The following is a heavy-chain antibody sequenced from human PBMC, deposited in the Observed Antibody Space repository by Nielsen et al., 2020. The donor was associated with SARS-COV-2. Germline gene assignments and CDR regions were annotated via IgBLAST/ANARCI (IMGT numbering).Heavy chain of an antibody. CDR2: IYTDGST. D-gene: IGHD7-27*01. CDR1: GFTISTYG. CDR3: ARDNWGRMDV. V-gene: IGHV3-66*01. J-gene: IGHJ6*02. Sequence: GGSLRLSCVVSGFTISTYGMSWVRQAAGKGLDWVSVIYTDGSTSHADSVKGRFTISRDNSKNTLYLQMNGLRAEDTAVYYCARDNWGRMDVWGQGTTVTVSS.